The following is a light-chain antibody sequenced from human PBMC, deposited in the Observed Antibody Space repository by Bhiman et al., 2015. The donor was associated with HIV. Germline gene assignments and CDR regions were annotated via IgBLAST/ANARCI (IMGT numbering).Light chain of an antibody. CDR1: NIGSKS. CDR3: GTWDSSLSAEV. Sequence: SYELTQPPSVSVAPGKTARITCGGNNIGSKSVHWYQQKPGQAPVLVIYYDSDRPSGIPDRFSGSKSGTSATLGITGLQTGDEADYYCGTWDSSLSAEVFGGGTKLTVL. CDR2: YDS. J-gene: IGLJ3*02. V-gene: IGLV3-21*01.